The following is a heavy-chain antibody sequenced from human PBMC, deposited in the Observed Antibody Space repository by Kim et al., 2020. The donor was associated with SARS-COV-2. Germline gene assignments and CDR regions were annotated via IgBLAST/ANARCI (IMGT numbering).Heavy chain of an antibody. CDR3: ARQALIAARSSPKYYY. J-gene: IGHJ6*03. V-gene: IGHV4-39*01. CDR2: IYYSGST. Sequence: SETLSLTCTVSGGSISSSSYYWGWIRQPPGKGLEWIGSIYYSGSTYYNPSLKSRVTISVYTSKNQFSLKLSSVTAADTAVYYCARQALIAARSSPKYYY. CDR1: GGSISSSSYY. D-gene: IGHD6-6*01.